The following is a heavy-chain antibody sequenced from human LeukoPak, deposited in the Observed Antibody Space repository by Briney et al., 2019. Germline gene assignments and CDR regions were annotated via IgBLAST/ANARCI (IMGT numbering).Heavy chain of an antibody. V-gene: IGHV3-30*03. CDR3: ARVSPNTVTTLQYFDY. J-gene: IGHJ4*02. CDR2: ISYDGSNK. Sequence: GGSLRLSCAASGFTFSSYGMHWVRQAPGKGLEWVAVISYDGSNKYYADSVKCRFTISRDNSKNTLYLQMNSLRAEDTAVYYCARVSPNTVTTLQYFDYWGQGTLVTVSS. CDR1: GFTFSSYG. D-gene: IGHD4-17*01.